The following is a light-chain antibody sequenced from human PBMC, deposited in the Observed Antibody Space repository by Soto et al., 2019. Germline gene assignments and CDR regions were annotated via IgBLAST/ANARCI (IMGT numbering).Light chain of an antibody. J-gene: IGLJ1*01. CDR1: SSNIGLNY. CDR3: AAWDDRLRGFYV. Sequence: QSVLTQSPSASGTPGQRVTISCSGSSSNIGLNYVYWYQQLPGTAPKLLIYRNDQRPSGVPDRFSGSKSGTSASLAISGLRSEDEADYYCAAWDDRLRGFYVFGSGTNVTVL. CDR2: RND. V-gene: IGLV1-47*01.